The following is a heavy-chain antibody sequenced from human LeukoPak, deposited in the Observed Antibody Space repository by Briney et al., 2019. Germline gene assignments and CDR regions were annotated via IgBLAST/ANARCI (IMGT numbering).Heavy chain of an antibody. CDR2: ITGGGGST. J-gene: IGHJ4*02. Sequence: GGSLRLSCVASGFTVYNFAMSWVRQAPGKGLEWASLITGGGGSTDYADSVQGRFTISRDNSKSTLCLQMNSLRAEDTAVYYCAKQLGYCSDGSCYFPYWGQGTLVTVSS. CDR3: AKQLGYCSDGSCYFPY. D-gene: IGHD2-15*01. CDR1: GFTVYNFA. V-gene: IGHV3-23*01.